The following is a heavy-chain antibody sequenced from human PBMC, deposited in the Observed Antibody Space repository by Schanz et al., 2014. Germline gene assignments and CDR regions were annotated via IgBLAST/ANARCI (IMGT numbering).Heavy chain of an antibody. CDR1: GFTFSSYA. Sequence: EVQLAESGGGLVQPGGSLRLSCAASGFTFSSYAMNWVRQAPGKGLEWVSSISSRSSHIYYADSVKGRFTVSRDNAKNSVYLQMNSLRAEDTAVYYCAKDRSWDYDSSGYFDYWGQGTLVTVSS. J-gene: IGHJ4*02. CDR3: AKDRSWDYDSSGYFDY. V-gene: IGHV3-21*04. CDR2: ISSRSSHI. D-gene: IGHD3-22*01.